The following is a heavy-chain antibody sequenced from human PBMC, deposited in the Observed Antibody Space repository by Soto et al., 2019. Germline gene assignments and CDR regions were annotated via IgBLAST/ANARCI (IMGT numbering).Heavy chain of an antibody. J-gene: IGHJ6*02. D-gene: IGHD3-10*01. Sequence: EMQLVESGGGLVNPGGSLRLSCAASGLIVNNNYMNWVRQAPGKGLEWVSVIHSGNSASYADSVMGRFTISRHNSKNMVYLQMNSLRAEDTAVYYCARDGGDQFGWGVWGRGTTVTVSS. V-gene: IGHV3-53*04. CDR2: IHSGNSA. CDR1: GLIVNNNY. CDR3: ARDGGDQFGWGV.